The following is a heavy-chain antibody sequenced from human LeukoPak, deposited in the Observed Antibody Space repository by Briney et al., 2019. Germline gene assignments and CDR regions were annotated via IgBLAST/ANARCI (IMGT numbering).Heavy chain of an antibody. Sequence: PSETLSLTCTVSGGSISSYYWSWIRQPPGKGLEWIGYIYYSGSTNYNPSLKSRVTISVDTSKKQFSLKLTSVTAADTAVYYCARDFSGMVRGVIASDYWGQGTLVTVSS. CDR2: IYYSGST. V-gene: IGHV4-59*01. CDR3: ARDFSGMVRGVIASDY. J-gene: IGHJ4*02. D-gene: IGHD3-10*01. CDR1: GGSISSYY.